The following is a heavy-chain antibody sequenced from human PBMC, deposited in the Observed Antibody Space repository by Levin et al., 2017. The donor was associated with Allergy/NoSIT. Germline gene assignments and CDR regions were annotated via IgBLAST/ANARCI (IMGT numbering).Heavy chain of an antibody. V-gene: IGHV3-48*03. CDR2: ISRSGNTI. CDR1: GFTLSNFE. J-gene: IGHJ4*02. CDR3: ARGHRYCSGGSCFLCDS. Sequence: GGSLRLSCAASGFTLSNFEMNWVRQAPGKGLECVSYISRSGNTIYHADSVKGRFTISRDNAKNSLYLQMNSLRAEDTAVYYCARGHRYCSGGSCFLCDSWGQGTLVTVSS. D-gene: IGHD2-15*01.